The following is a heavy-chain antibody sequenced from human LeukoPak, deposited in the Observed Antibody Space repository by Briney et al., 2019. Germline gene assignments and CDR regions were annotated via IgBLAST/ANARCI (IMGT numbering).Heavy chain of an antibody. Sequence: GGSLRLSCAASGFTFSSYWMSWVRQAPGKGLEWVANIKQDGSEKYYVDSVKGRFTISRDNAKNSLYLQMNSLRAEDTAVYYCARDRRILTLLWFGESFDYWGQGTLVTVSS. V-gene: IGHV3-7*01. CDR1: GFTFSSYW. J-gene: IGHJ4*02. CDR2: IKQDGSEK. D-gene: IGHD3-10*01. CDR3: ARDRRILTLLWFGESFDY.